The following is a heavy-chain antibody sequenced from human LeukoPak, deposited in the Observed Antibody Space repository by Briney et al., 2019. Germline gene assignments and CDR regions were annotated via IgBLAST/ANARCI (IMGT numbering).Heavy chain of an antibody. CDR1: GFSLSTSGMC. Sequence: SGPTLVNPTQTLTLTCTFSGFSLSTSGMCVSWIRQPPGKALEWLALIYWNDDKRCSPSLKSRLTITKDTSNNQVVLTMTNMDPVDTATYYCAHSAGSGWYEYWGQGTLVTVSS. CDR3: AHSAGSGWYEY. CDR2: IYWNDDK. V-gene: IGHV2-5*08. J-gene: IGHJ4*02. D-gene: IGHD6-19*01.